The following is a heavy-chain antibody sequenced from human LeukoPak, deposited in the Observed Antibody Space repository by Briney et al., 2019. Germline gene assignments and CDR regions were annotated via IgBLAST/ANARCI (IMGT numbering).Heavy chain of an antibody. CDR2: ISSSSSYI. J-gene: IGHJ4*02. D-gene: IGHD1-1*01. V-gene: IGHV3-21*01. Sequence: GGSLRLSCAASGFTFSSYSMNWVRQAPGKGLEWVSSISSSSSYIYYAHSVKGRFTISRDNAKNSLYLQMNSLRAEDTAVYYCARGARENVYWGQGTLVTVSS. CDR1: GFTFSSYS. CDR3: ARGARENVY.